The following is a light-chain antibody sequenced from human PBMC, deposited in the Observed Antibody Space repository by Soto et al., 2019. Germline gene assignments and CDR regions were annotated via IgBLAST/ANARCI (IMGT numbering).Light chain of an antibody. CDR3: AAWDASLNGSYV. V-gene: IGLV1-44*01. Sequence: QSVLTQPPSASGTPGQRVTISCSTSSSNIGGNTVNWYQQVPGTAPKLLIYSYDQRPSGVPDRFSGSKSGTSASLAISGLQSEDEADYYCAAWDASLNGSYVFGTGTKLTVL. CDR1: SSNIGGNT. CDR2: SYD. J-gene: IGLJ1*01.